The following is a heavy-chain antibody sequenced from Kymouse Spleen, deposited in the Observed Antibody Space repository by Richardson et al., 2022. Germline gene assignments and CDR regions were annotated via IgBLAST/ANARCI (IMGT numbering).Heavy chain of an antibody. Sequence: EVQLVQSGAEVKKPGESLKISCKGSGYSFTSYWIGWVRQMPGKGLEWMGIIYPGDSDTRYSPSFQGQVTISADKSISTAYLQWSSLKASDTAMYYCARDYYGSGSYYYYYYGMDVWGQGTTVTVSS. D-gene: IGHD3-10*01. CDR3: ARDYYGSGSYYYYYYGMDV. J-gene: IGHJ6*02. CDR1: GYSFTSYW. V-gene: IGHV5-51*01. CDR2: IYPGDSDT.